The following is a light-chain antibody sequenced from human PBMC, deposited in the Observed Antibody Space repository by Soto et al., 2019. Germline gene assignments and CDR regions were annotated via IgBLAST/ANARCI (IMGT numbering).Light chain of an antibody. CDR3: QQYGSLPIT. CDR2: DAS. Sequence: EVVLTQSPATLSVSPGDRATLSCGASQYIGSAVAWYHQRSGQAPRLLIFDASIRVPTTPARFSGSVSGTEFTLTITSLQSEDSAVYYCQQYGSLPITFGQGTRLEIK. V-gene: IGKV3-15*01. CDR1: QYIGSA. J-gene: IGKJ5*01.